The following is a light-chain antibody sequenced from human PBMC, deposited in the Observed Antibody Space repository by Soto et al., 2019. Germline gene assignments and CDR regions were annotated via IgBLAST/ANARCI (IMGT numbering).Light chain of an antibody. J-gene: IGKJ1*01. CDR3: QQYGSSPQT. V-gene: IGKV3-20*01. Sequence: DIVLTQSPGTLSLSPGERATLSCRSSQSVISSYLAWYHQKPGQAPRLLIYGGASRATGIPDRFSGSGSGTVFTLTISRLEPEDFAVYYCQQYGSSPQTFGQGTKVDIK. CDR1: QSVISSY. CDR2: GGA.